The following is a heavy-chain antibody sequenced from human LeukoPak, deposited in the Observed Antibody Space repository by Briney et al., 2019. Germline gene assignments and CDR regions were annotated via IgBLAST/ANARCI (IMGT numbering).Heavy chain of an antibody. CDR3: AKGGSGYLLYFDY. CDR1: GFTFSSYA. D-gene: IGHD3-22*01. V-gene: IGHV3-23*01. CDR2: ISGSGGST. Sequence: GGSLRLSCAASGFTFSSYAMSWVRQAPGKGLEWVSAISGSGGSTYYADSVKGRFTISGDNSKNTLYLQMNSLRAEDTAVYYCAKGGSGYLLYFDYWGQGTLVTVSS. J-gene: IGHJ4*02.